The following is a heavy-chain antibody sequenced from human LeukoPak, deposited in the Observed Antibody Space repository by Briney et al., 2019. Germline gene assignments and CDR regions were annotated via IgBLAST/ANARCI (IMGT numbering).Heavy chain of an antibody. J-gene: IGHJ3*02. CDR3: ARDLTYYFESSGYYYDAFDI. V-gene: IGHV3-7*04. CDR1: GFTLSSYW. D-gene: IGHD3-22*01. Sequence: GGSLRLSCAASGFTLSSYWMTWVRQAPGKGLEWVANIRQDGDEKYYVDSVKGRFTISRDNAKTSLFLQMNSLRAEDTAVYYCARDLTYYFESSGYYYDAFDIWGQGTMVTVSS. CDR2: IRQDGDEK.